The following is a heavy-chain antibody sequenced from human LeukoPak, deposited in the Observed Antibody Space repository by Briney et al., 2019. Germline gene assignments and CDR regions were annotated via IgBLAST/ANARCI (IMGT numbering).Heavy chain of an antibody. CDR2: IYVSGST. CDR1: GGAIRSGGYY. J-gene: IGHJ4*02. D-gene: IGHD2-2*01. Sequence: PSQTLSLTCIVSGGAIRSGGYYWSWIRQHPGKGLEWIGYIYVSGSTSYNPSPESRVTISIDTSGNQFSLRLTSVTAADTAVYYCARVSTSGRYDYWGQGTPVTVSS. CDR3: ARVSTSGRYDY. V-gene: IGHV4-31*03.